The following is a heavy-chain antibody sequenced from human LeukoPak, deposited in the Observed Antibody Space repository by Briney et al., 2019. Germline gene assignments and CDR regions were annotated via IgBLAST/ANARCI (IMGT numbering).Heavy chain of an antibody. CDR2: ISSNGGST. CDR3: ARGPPTYYDFWSGYPWDYYYYMDV. Sequence: GGSLRLSCAASGFTFSSYAMHWVRQAPGKGLEYVSAISSNGGSTYYANSVKGRFTISRDNSKNTLYLQMGSLRAEDMAVYYCARGPPTYYDFWSGYPWDYYYYMDVWGKGTTVTVSS. J-gene: IGHJ6*03. D-gene: IGHD3-3*01. V-gene: IGHV3-64*01. CDR1: GFTFSSYA.